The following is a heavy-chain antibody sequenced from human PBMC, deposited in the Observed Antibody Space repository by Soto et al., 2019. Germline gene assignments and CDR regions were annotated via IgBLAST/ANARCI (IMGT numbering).Heavy chain of an antibody. V-gene: IGHV1-69*01. J-gene: IGHJ4*02. CDR2: SIPIFGTA. D-gene: IGHD3-22*01. CDR1: GGTFSSYA. Sequence: QVQLVQSGAEVKKPGSSVKVSCKASGGTFSSYAISWVRQAPGQGLEWMGGSIPIFGTANYAQKFQGRVTITADESTSTAYMELSSLRSEDTAVYYCARVRMKGYYDSSGHLDYWGQGTLVTVSS. CDR3: ARVRMKGYYDSSGHLDY.